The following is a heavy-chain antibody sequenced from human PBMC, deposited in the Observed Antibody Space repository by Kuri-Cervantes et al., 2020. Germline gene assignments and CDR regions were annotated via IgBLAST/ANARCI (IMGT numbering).Heavy chain of an antibody. Sequence: GESLKISCAASGFTFSSHWMAWVRQAPGKGLEWVANVKQGGSEVYSLDSVKGRFTISRDNPKNSLYLQMNSLRAEDTAVYYCTRSNWNGGGAYDFWGQGTMVTCSS. CDR1: GFTFSSHW. CDR3: TRSNWNGGGAYDF. J-gene: IGHJ3*01. V-gene: IGHV3-7*01. D-gene: IGHD3-16*01. CDR2: VKQGGSEV.